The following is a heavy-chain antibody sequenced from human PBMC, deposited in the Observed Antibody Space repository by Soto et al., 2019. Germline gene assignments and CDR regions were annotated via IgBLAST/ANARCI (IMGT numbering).Heavy chain of an antibody. Sequence: SETLSLTCTVSGGSISSYYWSWIRQPPGKGLEWIGYIYYSGSTNYNPSLKSRVTISVDTSKNQFSLKLSSVTAADTAVYYCARSDDILTGYSITMNFDYWGQGTLVTVSS. D-gene: IGHD3-9*01. CDR3: ARSDDILTGYSITMNFDY. J-gene: IGHJ4*02. CDR2: IYYSGST. V-gene: IGHV4-59*01. CDR1: GGSISSYY.